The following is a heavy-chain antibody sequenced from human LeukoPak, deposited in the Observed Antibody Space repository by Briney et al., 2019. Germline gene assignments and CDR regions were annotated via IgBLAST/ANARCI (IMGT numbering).Heavy chain of an antibody. CDR1: DGPFSGYF. Sequence: SETLSLTCAVSDGPFSGYFRSWIRQSSGKGLEWIGEIHNSGTTNYNPSLNSRVTISEDTSKNQFYLNLSSVTAADTAVYYCARRYYYNLGSFPFDFWGQGTLVTVSS. D-gene: IGHD3-10*01. CDR2: IHNSGTT. J-gene: IGHJ4*02. CDR3: ARRYYYNLGSFPFDF. V-gene: IGHV4-34*01.